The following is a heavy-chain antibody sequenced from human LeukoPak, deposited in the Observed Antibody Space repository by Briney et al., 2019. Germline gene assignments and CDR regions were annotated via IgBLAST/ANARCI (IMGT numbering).Heavy chain of an antibody. D-gene: IGHD3-10*01. V-gene: IGHV3-23*01. CDR3: AKLTSASGAYGVDV. Sequence: PGGSLRLSCAASGFTFSSNAMSWVRQAPGKGLEWVSTISGSGGSKHYADSVEGRFTISRDNSKNTVYLQMNSLRAEDTAIYYCAKLTSASGAYGVDVWGQGTTVTVSS. J-gene: IGHJ6*02. CDR1: GFTFSSNA. CDR2: ISGSGGSK.